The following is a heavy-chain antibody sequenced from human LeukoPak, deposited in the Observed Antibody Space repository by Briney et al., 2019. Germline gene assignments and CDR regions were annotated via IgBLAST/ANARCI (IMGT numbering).Heavy chain of an antibody. CDR2: IYYSGST. CDR3: ARDRRKWELPYFDY. CDR1: GGSISSYY. V-gene: IGHV4-59*01. J-gene: IGHJ4*02. Sequence: SETLSLTCTVSGGSISSYYWSWLRQPPGKGLEWIGYIYYSGSTNYNPSLKSRVTISVDTSKNQLSLKLSSVTAADTAVYYCARDRRKWELPYFDYWGQGTLVTVSS. D-gene: IGHD1-26*01.